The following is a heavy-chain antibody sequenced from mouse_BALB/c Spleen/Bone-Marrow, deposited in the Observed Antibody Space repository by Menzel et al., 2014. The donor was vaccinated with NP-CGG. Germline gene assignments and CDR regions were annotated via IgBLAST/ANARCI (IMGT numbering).Heavy chain of an antibody. V-gene: IGHV1S81*02. CDR1: GYTFTSYY. Sequence: QVQLQQSGAELVKPGASVKLSCKASGYTFTSYYMYWVKRRPGQGLEWIGEINPSNGGTNFNEKFKSRATLTVDKSSSTAYMQLSSLTSEDSAVYYCTRLLHWGQGTSVTVSS. J-gene: IGHJ4*01. CDR2: INPSNGGT. CDR3: TRLLH. D-gene: IGHD1-1*01.